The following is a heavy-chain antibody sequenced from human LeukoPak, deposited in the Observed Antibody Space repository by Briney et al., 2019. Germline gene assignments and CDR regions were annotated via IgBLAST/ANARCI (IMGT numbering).Heavy chain of an antibody. CDR1: GYTFTSYG. D-gene: IGHD3-22*01. CDR3: ARGSFYFDSSGYQYYFDY. J-gene: IGHJ4*02. Sequence: GASVKVSCKASGYTFTSYGISWVRQAPGQGLEWMGWISAYNGNTNYAQKLQGRVTMTTDTSTSTGYMELRSLRSDDTSVYYCARGSFYFDSSGYQYYFDYWGQGTLVTVSS. CDR2: ISAYNGNT. V-gene: IGHV1-18*01.